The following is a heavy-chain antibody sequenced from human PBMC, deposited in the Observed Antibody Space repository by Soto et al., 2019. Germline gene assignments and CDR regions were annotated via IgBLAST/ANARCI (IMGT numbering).Heavy chain of an antibody. D-gene: IGHD6-13*01. CDR2: IRSKANSYAT. J-gene: IGHJ4*02. CDR1: GFTFSGSA. Sequence: EVQLVESGGGLVQPGGSLKLSCAASGFTFSGSAMHWVRQASGKGLEWVGRIRSKANSYATAYAASVKGRFTISRDDSKNTAYLQMNSLKTEDTAVYYCTRRDLESSSYNWGQGTLVTVSS. CDR3: TRRDLESSSYN. V-gene: IGHV3-73*01.